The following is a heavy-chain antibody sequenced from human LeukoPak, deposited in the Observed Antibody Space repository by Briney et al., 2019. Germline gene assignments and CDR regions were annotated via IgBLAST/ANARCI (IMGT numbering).Heavy chain of an antibody. V-gene: IGHV3-21*01. CDR1: GFTFSSYS. CDR3: AREGLSDFWSGYYISFDY. Sequence: GGSLRLSCAASGFTFSSYSMNWVRQAPGKGLEWVSSISSSSSYIYYADSVKGRFTISRDNAKNSLYLQMNSLRAEDTAAYYCAREGLSDFWSGYYISFDYWGQGTLVTVSS. D-gene: IGHD3-3*01. J-gene: IGHJ4*02. CDR2: ISSSSSYI.